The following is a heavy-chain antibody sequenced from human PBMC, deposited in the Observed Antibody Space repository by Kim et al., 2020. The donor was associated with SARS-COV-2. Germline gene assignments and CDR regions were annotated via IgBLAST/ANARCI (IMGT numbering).Heavy chain of an antibody. Sequence: SAASVKGRFTNTQDNSKNTLYLQMNSLRAEDTAVYYCAKPLYYRDDAFDIWGQGTMVTVSS. J-gene: IGHJ3*02. V-gene: IGHV3-23*01. D-gene: IGHD3-10*01. CDR3: AKPLYYRDDAFDI.